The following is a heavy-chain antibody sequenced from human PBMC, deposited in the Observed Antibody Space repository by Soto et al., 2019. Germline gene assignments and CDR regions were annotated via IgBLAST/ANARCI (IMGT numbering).Heavy chain of an antibody. CDR3: ARDAGGDYDY. V-gene: IGHV3-66*01. J-gene: IGHJ4*02. D-gene: IGHD3-16*01. CDR2: IYSGGST. Sequence: EVQLVESGGGLVRPGGSLRLSCAASGFTVSSNYMSWVRQAPGKGLEWVSVIYSGGSTYYADSVQGRFTISRDNSKNTVYLQMNSLSVEDTAVYYCARDAGGDYDYWGQGTLVTVSS. CDR1: GFTVSSNY.